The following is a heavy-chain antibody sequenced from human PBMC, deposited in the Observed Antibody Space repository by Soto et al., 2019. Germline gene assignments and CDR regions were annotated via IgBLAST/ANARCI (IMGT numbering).Heavy chain of an antibody. V-gene: IGHV4-30-2*01. Sequence: QLQLQESGSGLVKPSQTLSLTCAVSGGSISSGGYSWSWIRQPPGKGLEWIGYIYHSGSTYYNPSLKSRVTVSVDRSKHHFSLKLSSVTAADPAVYYCARANGGGFDYWGQGTLVTVSS. CDR1: GGSISSGGYS. CDR3: ARANGGGFDY. CDR2: IYHSGST. J-gene: IGHJ4*02. D-gene: IGHD1-1*01.